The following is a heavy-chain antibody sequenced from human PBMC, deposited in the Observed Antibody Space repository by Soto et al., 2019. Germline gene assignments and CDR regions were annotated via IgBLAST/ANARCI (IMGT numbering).Heavy chain of an antibody. V-gene: IGHV3-48*03. J-gene: IGHJ4*02. D-gene: IGHD3-22*01. CDR2: ISSSGSTI. CDR3: ARDRDYYDSSGYCDY. Sequence: LRLSCAASGFTFSSYEMNWVRQAPGKGLEWVSYISSSGSTIYYADSVKGRFTISRDNAKNSLYLQMNSLRAEDTAVYYCARDRDYYDSSGYCDYWGQGTLVTVSS. CDR1: GFTFSSYE.